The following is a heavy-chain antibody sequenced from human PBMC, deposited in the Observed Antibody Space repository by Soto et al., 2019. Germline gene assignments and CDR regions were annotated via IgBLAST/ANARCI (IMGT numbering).Heavy chain of an antibody. V-gene: IGHV1-69*01. Sequence: QVQLVQSGAEVKKPGSSVKVSCKASGGTFSSYAISWVRQAPGQGLEWMGGIIPIFGTANYAQKFQGRVTITADESTSTADMELSSLRSEDTAVYYCARGTGGDIVVVPAASYYYDYGMDVWGQGTTVTVSS. CDR3: ARGTGGDIVVVPAASYYYDYGMDV. D-gene: IGHD2-2*01. CDR2: IIPIFGTA. J-gene: IGHJ6*02. CDR1: GGTFSSYA.